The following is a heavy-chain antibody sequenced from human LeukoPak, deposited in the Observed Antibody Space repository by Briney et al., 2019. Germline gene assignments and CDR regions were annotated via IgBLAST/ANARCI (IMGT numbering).Heavy chain of an antibody. CDR1: GFTFSSYA. CDR3: AKYGPQDSGSSHFDY. CDR2: IRDSGSST. J-gene: IGHJ4*02. D-gene: IGHD1-26*01. Sequence: GGALRLSCAASGFTFSSYAMSWVRQAPGKGLEWVSAIRDSGSSTHYADSVKGRFTTSRDNSKNMLFLQMNSLRAEDTAIYYCAKYGPQDSGSSHFDYWGQGALVTVSS. V-gene: IGHV3-23*01.